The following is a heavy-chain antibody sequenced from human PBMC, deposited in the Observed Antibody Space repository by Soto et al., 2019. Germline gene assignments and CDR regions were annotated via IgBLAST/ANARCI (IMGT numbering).Heavy chain of an antibody. D-gene: IGHD3-22*01. CDR2: SRNKANSFTT. CDR3: SRSHDNSRYDTHCFDY. V-gene: IGHV3-72*01. Sequence: PVGSLRLSCAASGFTFSDHYMDWVRQAPGKGLEWIGRSRNKANSFTTGYAASVKGRFTIPRDDSTNSLYLQMSSLKTEDTALYYCSRSHDNSRYDTHCFDYWGQGALVTVS. J-gene: IGHJ4*02. CDR1: GFTFSDHY.